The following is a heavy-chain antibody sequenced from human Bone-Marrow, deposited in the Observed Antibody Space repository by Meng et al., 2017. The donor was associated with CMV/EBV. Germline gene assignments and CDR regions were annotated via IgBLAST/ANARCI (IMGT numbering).Heavy chain of an antibody. D-gene: IGHD2-15*01. CDR1: GFTFSSYS. J-gene: IGHJ3*02. CDR3: ASRSSGAHAFDI. Sequence: LSLTCAASGFTFSSYSMNWVRQAPGKGLEWVSSISSSSSYIYYADSVKGRFTISRDNAKNSLYLQMNSLRAEDTAVYYCASRSSGAHAFDIWGQGTMVPVSS. CDR2: ISSSSSYI. V-gene: IGHV3-21*01.